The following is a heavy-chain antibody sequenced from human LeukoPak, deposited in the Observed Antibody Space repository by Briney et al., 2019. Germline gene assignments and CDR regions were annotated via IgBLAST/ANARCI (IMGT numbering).Heavy chain of an antibody. V-gene: IGHV4-4*09. CDR2: IYTSGGT. CDR3: ARGSGYFGAFDI. CDR1: GGSISSYY. J-gene: IGHJ3*02. D-gene: IGHD3-3*01. Sequence: SETLSLTCTVSGGSISSYYWSWIRQPPGKGLEWIGYIYTSGGTNYNPSLKSRVTISVDTSKNQFSLKLSSVTAADTAVYYCARGSGYFGAFDIWGQGTMVTVSS.